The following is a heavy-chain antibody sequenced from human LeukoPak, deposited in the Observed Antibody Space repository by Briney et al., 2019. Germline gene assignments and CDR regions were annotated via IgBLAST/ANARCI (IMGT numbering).Heavy chain of an antibody. CDR2: IKQDGSEK. Sequence: PGGSLRLSCAASGFTSSSYWMSWVRQAPGKGLEWVANIKQDGSEKYYVDSVKGRFTISRDNAKNSLYLQMNSLRAEDTAVYYCARHDLRHDAFDIWGQGTMVTVSS. CDR1: GFTSSSYW. V-gene: IGHV3-7*01. CDR3: ARHDLRHDAFDI. J-gene: IGHJ3*02. D-gene: IGHD4-17*01.